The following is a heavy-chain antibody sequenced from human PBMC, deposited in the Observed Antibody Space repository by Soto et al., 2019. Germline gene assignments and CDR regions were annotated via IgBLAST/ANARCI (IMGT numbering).Heavy chain of an antibody. D-gene: IGHD5-18*01. CDR2: INPNSGGT. J-gene: IGHJ4*02. CDR1: GYTFTGYY. CDR3: ARAGGSPVYTAMVTGPYDY. Sequence: QVQLVQSGAEVKKPGASVKVSCKASGYTFTGYYMHWVRQAPGQGLELMGWINPNSGGTNYAQKFQGWVTMTSDTSISTAYMGLSRLGSDDTAVYYCARAGGSPVYTAMVTGPYDYWGQGTLVTVSS. V-gene: IGHV1-2*04.